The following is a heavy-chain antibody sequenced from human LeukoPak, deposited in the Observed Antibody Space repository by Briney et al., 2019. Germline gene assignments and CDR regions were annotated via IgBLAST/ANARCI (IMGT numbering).Heavy chain of an antibody. CDR3: ARPGGGYNLPLDY. CDR1: GGTFSSYA. V-gene: IGHV1-69*05. Sequence: SVKVSCKASGGTFSSYAISWVRQAPGQGLEWMGRIIPIFGTANYAQKFQGRVTITTNESTSTAYMELSSLRSEDTAVYYCARPGGGYNLPLDYWGQGTLVTVSS. CDR2: IIPIFGTA. J-gene: IGHJ4*02. D-gene: IGHD5-24*01.